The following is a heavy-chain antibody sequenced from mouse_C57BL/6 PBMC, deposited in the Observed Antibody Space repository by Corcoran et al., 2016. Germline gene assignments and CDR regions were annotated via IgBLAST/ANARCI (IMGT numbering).Heavy chain of an antibody. CDR2: INTYSGVP. CDR3: ARGSYGSSSSFDY. CDR1: GCTFTTYG. J-gene: IGHJ2*01. V-gene: IGHV9-3*01. Sequence: QIQLVQSGPELKKPGETVKISCKASGCTFTTYGMSWVKQAPGKGLKWMGWINTYSGVPTYADDFKGRFAFSLETSASTAYLQINNLKNEDTATYFCARGSYGSSSSFDYWGQGTTLTVSS. D-gene: IGHD1-1*01.